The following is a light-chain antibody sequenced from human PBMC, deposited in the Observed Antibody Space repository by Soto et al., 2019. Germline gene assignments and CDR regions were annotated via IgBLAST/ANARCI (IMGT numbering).Light chain of an antibody. V-gene: IGLV2-23*01. CDR3: CSYAGSSTSV. CDR2: EGS. J-gene: IGLJ1*01. Sequence: QSVLTQPASVSGSPGQSITISCTGTSSDVGRYNLVSWYQQHPGKAPKLMIYEGSKRPSGVSNRFSGSKSGNTASLTISGLQADDEADYYCCSYAGSSTSVFGTGTKVTVL. CDR1: SSDVGRYNL.